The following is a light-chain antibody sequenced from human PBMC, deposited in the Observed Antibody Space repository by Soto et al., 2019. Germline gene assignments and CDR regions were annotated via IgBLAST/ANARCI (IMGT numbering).Light chain of an antibody. V-gene: IGKV3-15*01. CDR3: QQYNNRPPWT. Sequence: PGERATLSCRASQTIDTNLAWYQQKPGQAPRLLIFGASTRATGIPARFSGSGSGTEFSLTITSLQSEDFALYYCQQYNNRPPWTFGQGTKVDIK. CDR1: QTIDTN. J-gene: IGKJ1*01. CDR2: GAS.